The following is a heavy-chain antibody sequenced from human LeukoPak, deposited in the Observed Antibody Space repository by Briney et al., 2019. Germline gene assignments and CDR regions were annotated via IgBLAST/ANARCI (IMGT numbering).Heavy chain of an antibody. V-gene: IGHV3-23*01. J-gene: IGHJ4*02. CDR3: AYTRGYYGYFDY. D-gene: IGHD3-22*01. Sequence: GGSLRLSCAASGFTFSSYSMNWVRQAPGKGLEWVSAISGSGGSTYYADSVKGRFTISRDNSKNTLYLQMNSLRAEDTAVYYCAYTRGYYGYFDYWGQGTLVTVSS. CDR2: ISGSGGST. CDR1: GFTFSSYS.